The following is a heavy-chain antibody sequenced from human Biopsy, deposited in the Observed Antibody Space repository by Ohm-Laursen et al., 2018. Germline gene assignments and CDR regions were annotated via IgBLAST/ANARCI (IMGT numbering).Heavy chain of an antibody. Sequence: SLRLSCSASGFTFSNYGVDWVRQAPGKGLEWVAGISYDGSNEYYGDSVKGRFSISRDNSKNTLHLQMNSLRAEDTAVYYCAREWIDDSSDYYSYYFDYWGQGTLVTVSS. J-gene: IGHJ4*02. V-gene: IGHV3-33*01. CDR3: AREWIDDSSDYYSYYFDY. D-gene: IGHD3-22*01. CDR1: GFTFSNYG. CDR2: ISYDGSNE.